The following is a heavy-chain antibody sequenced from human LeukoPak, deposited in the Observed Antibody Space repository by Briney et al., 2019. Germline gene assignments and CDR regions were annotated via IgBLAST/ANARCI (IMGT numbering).Heavy chain of an antibody. V-gene: IGHV1-69*05. CDR1: GGTFSSYA. CDR2: IIPIFGTA. CDR3: ARGSIAARRFDY. J-gene: IGHJ4*02. D-gene: IGHD6-6*01. Sequence: RRASVKVSCKASGGTFSSYAISWVRQAPGQGLEWMGGIIPIFGTANYAQKFQGRVTITTDESTSTAYMELSSLRSEATAVYYCARGSIAARRFDYWGQGTLVTVSS.